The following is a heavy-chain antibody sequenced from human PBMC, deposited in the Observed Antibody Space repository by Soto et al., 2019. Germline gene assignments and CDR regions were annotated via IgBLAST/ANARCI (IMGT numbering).Heavy chain of an antibody. D-gene: IGHD3-9*01. CDR1: GGTFSSYT. CDR3: ARSTADYDILTGYGY. J-gene: IGHJ4*02. Sequence: ASGGTFSSYTISWVRQAPGQGLEWMGRIIPILGIANYAQKFQGRVTVTADKSTSTAYMELSSLRSEDTAVYYCARSTADYDILTGYGYWGQGTLVTVSS. CDR2: IIPILGIA. V-gene: IGHV1-69*02.